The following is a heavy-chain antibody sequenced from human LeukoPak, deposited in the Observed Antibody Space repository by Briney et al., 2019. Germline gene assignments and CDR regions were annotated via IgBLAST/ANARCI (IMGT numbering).Heavy chain of an antibody. CDR1: A. D-gene: IGHD3-22*01. V-gene: IGHV3-23*01. CDR2: ISDNGGET. Sequence: AMSWVRQAXEKGLEWISTISDNGGETYYADSVKGRFAISRDNSKNTLFLQMNSLRAEDSAVYYCATDRERDPSVYYLVGGQGTLITVSS. CDR3: ATDRERDPSVYYLV. J-gene: IGHJ4*02.